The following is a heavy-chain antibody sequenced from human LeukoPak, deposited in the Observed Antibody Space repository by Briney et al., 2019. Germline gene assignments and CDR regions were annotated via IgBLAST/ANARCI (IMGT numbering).Heavy chain of an antibody. Sequence: GGSLRLSCGASGFTFSSHGMHWVRQAPGRGLEWVAFIRNDGSDKYYADSVKGRFTVSRDNSKNTLSVQMNSLRVQDTAVYYCVRDADWSFDYWGQGTLLTVSS. J-gene: IGHJ4*02. CDR1: GFTFSSHG. CDR3: VRDADWSFDY. CDR2: IRNDGSDK. D-gene: IGHD3-9*01. V-gene: IGHV3-30*02.